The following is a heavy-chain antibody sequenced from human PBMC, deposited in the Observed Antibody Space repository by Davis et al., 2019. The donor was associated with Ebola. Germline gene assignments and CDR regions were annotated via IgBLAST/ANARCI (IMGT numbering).Heavy chain of an antibody. CDR2: INPNNGDT. V-gene: IGHV1-2*02. Sequence: ASVKVSCKTSGYTFTDYYLHWVRQAPGQGLEWMGWINPNNGDTKLAQRFQGRVTMTRDTSIGTAYMELSSLGSDDTAVYFCARASPPEYNVWSRNPHYHYFPMDVWGQGTTVTVSS. D-gene: IGHD3-10*02. CDR1: GYTFTDYY. J-gene: IGHJ6*02. CDR3: ARASPPEYNVWSRNPHYHYFPMDV.